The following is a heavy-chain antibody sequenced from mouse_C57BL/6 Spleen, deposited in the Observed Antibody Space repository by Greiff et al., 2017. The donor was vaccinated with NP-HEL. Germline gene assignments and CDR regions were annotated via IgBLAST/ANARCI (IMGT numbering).Heavy chain of an antibody. Sequence: EVMLVESGGGLVKPGGSLKLSCAASGFTFSSYAMSWVRQTPEKRLEWVATISDGGSYTYYPDNVKGRFTISRDNAKNNLYLQMSHLKSEDTAMYYCARDTDYGNSWFAYWGQGTLVTVSA. CDR1: GFTFSSYA. J-gene: IGHJ3*01. D-gene: IGHD2-1*01. CDR2: ISDGGSYT. CDR3: ARDTDYGNSWFAY. V-gene: IGHV5-4*01.